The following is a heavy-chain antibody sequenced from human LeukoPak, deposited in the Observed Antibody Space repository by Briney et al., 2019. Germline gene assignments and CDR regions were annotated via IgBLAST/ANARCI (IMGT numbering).Heavy chain of an antibody. CDR2: IYYSGST. J-gene: IGHJ4*02. Sequence: SETLSLTCTVSGGSISSYYWSWIRQPPGKGLEWIGYIYYSGSTNYNPSLKSRVTISLDTSRNQFSLKLRSVTTADTAVYYCARRRVYSGSGEFDFWGQGTLVTVSS. CDR1: GGSISSYY. D-gene: IGHD5-12*01. V-gene: IGHV4-59*01. CDR3: ARRRVYSGSGEFDF.